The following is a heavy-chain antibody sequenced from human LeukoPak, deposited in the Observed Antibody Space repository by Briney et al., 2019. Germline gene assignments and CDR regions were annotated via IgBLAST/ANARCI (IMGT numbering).Heavy chain of an antibody. V-gene: IGHV3-30*18. J-gene: IGHJ3*02. CDR2: ISYDGSNK. CDR1: GFTFSSYG. CDR3: ANLMVGAIGDGAFDI. D-gene: IGHD1-26*01. Sequence: HPGRSLRLSCAASGFTFSSYGMHWVRQAPGKGLEWVAVISYDGSNKYYADSVKGRFTISRDNSKITLYLQMNSLRAEDTAVYYCANLMVGAIGDGAFDIWGQGTMVTVSS.